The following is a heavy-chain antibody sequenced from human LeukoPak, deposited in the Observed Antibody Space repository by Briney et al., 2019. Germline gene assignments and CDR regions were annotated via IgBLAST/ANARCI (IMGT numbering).Heavy chain of an antibody. CDR2: IGDTT. Sequence: GGSLRLSCAASGFSFSSFSMTWVRQAPGKGLEWVSSIGDTTYYADSVKGRFIISRDNSKNTLCLQMNSLRADDTAIYYCVKRGGEGSWGQGTLVIVS. CDR1: GFSFSSFS. D-gene: IGHD4-23*01. V-gene: IGHV3-23*01. J-gene: IGHJ5*02. CDR3: VKRGGEGS.